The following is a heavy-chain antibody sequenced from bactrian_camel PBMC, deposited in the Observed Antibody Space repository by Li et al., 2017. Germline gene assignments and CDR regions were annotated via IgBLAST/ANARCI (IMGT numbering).Heavy chain of an antibody. J-gene: IGHJ4*01. D-gene: IGHD1*01. Sequence: QVQLVESGGGSVPAGGSLTLSCAASGYTYRHNCMGWFRQVPGKEREGVAAIYTGGGSYYPDSVKGRFTISRDNAKNSVYLQMNNLKTEDTARHYCSIGEVDSAIPPGPGTQVTVS. CDR1: GYTYRHNC. V-gene: IGHV3S53*01. CDR2: IYTGGGS.